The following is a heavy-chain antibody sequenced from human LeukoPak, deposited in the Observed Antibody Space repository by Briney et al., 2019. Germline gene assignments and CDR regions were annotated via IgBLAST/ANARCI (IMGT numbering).Heavy chain of an antibody. CDR1: GYSISNAYY. V-gene: IGHV4-38-2*02. D-gene: IGHD1-26*01. J-gene: IGHJ4*02. Sequence: TSETLSLTCTVSGYSISNAYYWVWIRQPPGKGLEWIGSLYHSGSTYYNPSLKSRVTTSVDTSKNRFSLKLTSVTAADTAVYYCARELHSGSYYFDYWGQGTLVTVSS. CDR2: LYHSGST. CDR3: ARELHSGSYYFDY.